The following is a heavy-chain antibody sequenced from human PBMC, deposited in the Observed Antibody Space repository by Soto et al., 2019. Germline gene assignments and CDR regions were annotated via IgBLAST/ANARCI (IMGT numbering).Heavy chain of an antibody. V-gene: IGHV3-23*01. CDR2: ISGSGVST. J-gene: IGHJ4*02. D-gene: IGHD6-13*01. Sequence: GGSLRLSCAASEFTFFSYVMTWVRQAPGKGLEWVSGISGSGVSTFYADSVKGRFTVSRDNSKNTLYLQMNSLKAEDTAVYYCAKDAEPRRGVATAGAHFDCWGQGTLVTVSS. CDR3: AKDAEPRRGVATAGAHFDC. CDR1: EFTFFSYV.